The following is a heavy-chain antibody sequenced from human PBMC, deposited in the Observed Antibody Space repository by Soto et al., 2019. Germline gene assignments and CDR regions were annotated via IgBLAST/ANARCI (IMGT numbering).Heavy chain of an antibody. CDR3: ARGMGPDPPIVVVPAAPDA. CDR2: IYYSGST. Sequence: QVQLQESGPGLVKPSQTLSLTCTVSGGSISSGGYYWSWIRQHPGKGLEWIGYIYYSGSTYYNPSRKRRVTISVDTSKNQFSLKLSSVTAADTAVYYCARGMGPDPPIVVVPAAPDAWGQGTLVTVSS. D-gene: IGHD2-2*01. J-gene: IGHJ5*02. V-gene: IGHV4-31*03. CDR1: GGSISSGGYY.